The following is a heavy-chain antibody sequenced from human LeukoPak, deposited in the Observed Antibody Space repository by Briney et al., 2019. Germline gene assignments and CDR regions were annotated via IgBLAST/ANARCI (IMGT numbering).Heavy chain of an antibody. J-gene: IGHJ4*02. CDR3: ARGGTGAFDC. CDR1: GFSFSDNY. V-gene: IGHV3-11*06. D-gene: IGHD2-8*02. CDR2: ISSRSTYI. Sequence: GGSLRVSCTASGFSFSDNYMSWIRQAPGKGLEWISYISSRSTYISDADSVKGRFTISRDNAKNLLFLQMNSLRVEDTALYYCARGGTGAFDCWGQGILVTVPS.